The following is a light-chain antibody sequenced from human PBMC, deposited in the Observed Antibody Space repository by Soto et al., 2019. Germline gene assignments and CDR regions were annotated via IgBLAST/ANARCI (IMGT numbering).Light chain of an antibody. J-gene: IGKJ5*01. CDR1: RNVGRY. Sequence: EIVLTHSPGTLSFSPVERATRSCRSSRNVGRYSAWYQQQPGQAPRLLIYDASTRATGIPARFSGSGSGTDFTIPISSMQQEDFAIYYCQQTYTTPAITFGQGTRLEI. V-gene: IGKV3-11*01. CDR2: DAS. CDR3: QQTYTTPAIT.